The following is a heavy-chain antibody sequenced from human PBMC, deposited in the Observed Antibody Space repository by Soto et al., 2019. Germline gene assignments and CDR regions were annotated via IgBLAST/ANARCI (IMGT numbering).Heavy chain of an antibody. CDR1: GGSISSSSYY. Sequence: ETLSLTCTASGGSISSSSYYWGWIRQPPGKGLEWIGSIYYSGSTYYTPSLKSRVTISVDTSKNQFSLKLSSVTAADTAVYYCASLGAHSGYDFHWGQGTLVTVSS. V-gene: IGHV4-39*01. D-gene: IGHD5-12*01. CDR2: IYYSGST. CDR3: ASLGAHSGYDFH. J-gene: IGHJ4*02.